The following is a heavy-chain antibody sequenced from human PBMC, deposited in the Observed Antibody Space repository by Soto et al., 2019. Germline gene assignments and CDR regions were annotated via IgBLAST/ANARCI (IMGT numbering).Heavy chain of an antibody. CDR3: ARPGYYDDSGYWRSPFDF. CDR2: VYKSGNT. J-gene: IGHJ3*01. V-gene: IGHV4-39*01. Sequence: PSETLSLTCTVSGDSVTTSHYYWAWIRQPPGKGLEWIGSVYKSGNTYYNPSLKGRVSMSVDTSKNQFSLRLSSVTAADTAVYYCARPGYYDDSGYWRSPFDFWGQGTMVTVSS. D-gene: IGHD3-22*01. CDR1: GDSVTTSHYY.